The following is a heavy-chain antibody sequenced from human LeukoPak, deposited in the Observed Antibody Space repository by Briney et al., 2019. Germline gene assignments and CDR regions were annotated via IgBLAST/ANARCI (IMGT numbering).Heavy chain of an antibody. J-gene: IGHJ6*04. CDR2: FDPEDGET. CDR3: ATDVYCSSTSCMDV. V-gene: IGHV1-24*01. Sequence: ASVKVSCKVSGYTLTELSMHWVRQAPGKGLGWMGGFDPEDGETIYAQKFQGRVTMTEDTSTDTAYMELSSLRSEDTAVYYCATDVYCSSTSCMDVWGKGTTVTVSS. CDR1: GYTLTELS. D-gene: IGHD2-2*01.